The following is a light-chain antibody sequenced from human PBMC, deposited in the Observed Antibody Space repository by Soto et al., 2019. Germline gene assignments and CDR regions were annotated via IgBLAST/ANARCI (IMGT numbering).Light chain of an antibody. J-gene: IGKJ5*01. CDR1: QDISSH. CDR2: AXS. Sequence: DIQMTQSPSTLSASVGDRVTITCLASQDISSHLAWYQQKPGKAPKLXXXAXSTLKNGVPSRFRGGGSGTDFTLTLSSLQRDELVPYPCRQAHSFSTTFGHGPRAAI. CDR3: RQAHSFSTT. V-gene: IGKV1-9*01.